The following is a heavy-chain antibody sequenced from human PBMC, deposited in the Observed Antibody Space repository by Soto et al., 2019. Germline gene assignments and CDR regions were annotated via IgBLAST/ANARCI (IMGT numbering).Heavy chain of an antibody. D-gene: IGHD1-26*01. CDR3: ARDQYAVGGDF. CDR1: GYSFTEFG. J-gene: IGHJ4*02. Sequence: QVQLVQSGAEVKKPGASVKVSCKASGYSFTEFGVSWVRQAPGQGLEWMGWINTYNGKTNYAPKVQARVTMTTDTSTTTAYMELRSLNSDDPAVYYCARDQYAVGGDFWGQGTLVTVSS. V-gene: IGHV1-18*01. CDR2: INTYNGKT.